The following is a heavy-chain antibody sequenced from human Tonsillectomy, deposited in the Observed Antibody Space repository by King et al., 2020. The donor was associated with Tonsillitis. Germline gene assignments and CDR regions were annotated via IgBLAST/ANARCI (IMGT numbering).Heavy chain of an antibody. CDR3: ARPGGGGNSRYNWSDP. V-gene: IGHV4-39*01. D-gene: IGHD4-23*01. CDR2: IYYSGST. CDR1: GGSISSSSYY. Sequence: QLQESGPGLVKPSETLSLTCTVSGGSISSSSYYWGWIRQPPGKGLEWIGSIYYSGSTYSNPSLNSRVTISVDTSKNKFSLKLSSVTAAETAVYDCARPGGGGNSRYNWSDPWGQGTLVTVSS. J-gene: IGHJ5*01.